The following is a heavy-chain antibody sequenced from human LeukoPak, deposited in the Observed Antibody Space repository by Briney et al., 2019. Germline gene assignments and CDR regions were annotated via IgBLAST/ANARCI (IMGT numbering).Heavy chain of an antibody. J-gene: IGHJ3*02. CDR3: ARELGSAFDI. V-gene: IGHV4-59*01. D-gene: IGHD3-3*02. CDR1: GGSISTYH. CDR2: FYYNGDT. Sequence: SETLSLTCTVSGGSISTYHWSWIRQPPGKGLEWIGYFYYNGDTNYSPSLKSRVVISADTSQNQLSLMVRSVTAADTALYYCARELGSAFDIWGQGKMVIVSS.